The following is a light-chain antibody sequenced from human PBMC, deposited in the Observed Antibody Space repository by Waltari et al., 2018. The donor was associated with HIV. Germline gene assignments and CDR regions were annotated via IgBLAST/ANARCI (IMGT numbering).Light chain of an antibody. CDR3: QQYNNWWT. V-gene: IGKV3-15*01. Sequence: EIVMTQSPATLSVSQGERATLSCRASQSVRSNLAWYQQKPGQAPRLLIYDASTRATGIPARFSGSGSGTEFSLTISSLQSEDFALYYCQQYNNWWTFGQGTKVEIK. J-gene: IGKJ1*01. CDR2: DAS. CDR1: QSVRSN.